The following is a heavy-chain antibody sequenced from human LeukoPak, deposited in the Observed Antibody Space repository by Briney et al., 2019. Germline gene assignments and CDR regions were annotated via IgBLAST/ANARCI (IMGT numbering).Heavy chain of an antibody. J-gene: IGHJ4*02. D-gene: IGHD3-10*01. CDR1: GFPFSTYA. Sequence: PGGSLRLSCAASGFPFSTYAMRWVRQAPGMRLEWVSSTSDGGDSTHYADSVEGRVTISRDNSKTTLYLQMNSLRAEDTALYYCVKFFLPYLAGGTGSRWGQGTLVTVSS. V-gene: IGHV3-23*01. CDR3: VKFFLPYLAGGTGSR. CDR2: TSDGGDST.